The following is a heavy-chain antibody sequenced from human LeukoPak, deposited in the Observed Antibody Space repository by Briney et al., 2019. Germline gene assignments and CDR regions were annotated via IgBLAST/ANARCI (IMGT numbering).Heavy chain of an antibody. V-gene: IGHV1-2*02. D-gene: IGHD6-13*01. CDR1: GYTFTGYY. CDR3: ARCRVVSGSCPHGFDY. Sequence: ASVKVSCKASGYTFTGYYMHWVRQAPGQGHEWMGWINPNSGGTNYAQKFQGRVTMTRDTSISTAYTELSRLRSDDTAVYYCARCRVVSGSCPHGFDYWGQGTLVTVSS. CDR2: INPNSGGT. J-gene: IGHJ4*02.